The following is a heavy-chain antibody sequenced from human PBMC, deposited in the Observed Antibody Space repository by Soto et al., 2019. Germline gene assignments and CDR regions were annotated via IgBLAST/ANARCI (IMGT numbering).Heavy chain of an antibody. V-gene: IGHV3-30-3*01. CDR2: ISYDGSNK. CDR3: ARDGVAETYYYYYGMDV. D-gene: IGHD3-3*01. Sequence: GGSLRLSCAASGFTFSSYAMHWVRQAPGKGLEWVAVISYDGSNKYYADSVKGRFTISRDNSKNTLYLQMNSLRAEDTAVYYCARDGVAETYYYYYGMDVWGQGTTVTVSS. J-gene: IGHJ6*02. CDR1: GFTFSSYA.